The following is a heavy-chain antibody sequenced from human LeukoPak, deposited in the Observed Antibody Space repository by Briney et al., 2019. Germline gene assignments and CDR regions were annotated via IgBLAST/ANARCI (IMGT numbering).Heavy chain of an antibody. D-gene: IGHD3-3*01. CDR1: GFTFSSYA. V-gene: IGHV3-23*01. CDR3: AKDQGYYDLWSGFDY. J-gene: IGHJ4*02. CDR2: ISGSGGST. Sequence: PGGSLRLSCAASGFTFSSYAMSWVRQAPGKGLEWVSAISGSGGSTYYADSVKGRFTISRDNSKNTLYLQTNSLRAEDTAVYYCAKDQGYYDLWSGFDYWGQGTLVTVSS.